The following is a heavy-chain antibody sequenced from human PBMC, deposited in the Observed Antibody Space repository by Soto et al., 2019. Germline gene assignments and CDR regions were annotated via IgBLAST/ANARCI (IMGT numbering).Heavy chain of an antibody. CDR2: IYHSGST. D-gene: IGHD2-15*01. CDR3: ARGARMVAATGPRRYYFDY. Sequence: SETLSLTCAVSGGSISSGGYSWSWIRQPPGKGLEWIGYIYHSGSTYYNPSLKSRVTISVDRSKNQFSLKLSSVTAADTAVYYCARGARMVAATGPRRYYFDYWGQGTLVTVSS. J-gene: IGHJ4*02. V-gene: IGHV4-30-2*01. CDR1: GGSISSGGYS.